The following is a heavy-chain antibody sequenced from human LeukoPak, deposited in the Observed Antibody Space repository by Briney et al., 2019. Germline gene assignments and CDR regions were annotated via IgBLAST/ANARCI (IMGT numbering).Heavy chain of an antibody. CDR3: AKDSMGEGIMGIAAAGTSAFDI. V-gene: IGHV3-23*01. Sequence: PGGSLRLSCAASGFTFSSYAMSWVRQAPGKGLEWVSAISGSGGSTYYADSVKGRFTISRDNSKNTLYLQMNSLRAEDTAVYYCAKDSMGEGIMGIAAAGTSAFDIWGQGTMVTVSS. CDR2: ISGSGGST. D-gene: IGHD6-13*01. CDR1: GFTFSSYA. J-gene: IGHJ3*02.